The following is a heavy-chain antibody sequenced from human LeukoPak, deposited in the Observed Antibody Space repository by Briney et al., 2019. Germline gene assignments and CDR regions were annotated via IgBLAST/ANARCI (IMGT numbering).Heavy chain of an antibody. D-gene: IGHD2-2*01. CDR1: GGTFSSYA. CDR2: IIPIFGTA. V-gene: IGHV1-69*05. Sequence: ASVKVSCKASGGTFSSYAVSWVRQAPGQGLEWMGGIIPIFGTANYAQKFQGRVTITTDESTSTAYMELSSLRSEDTAVYYCASFCSSTSCHRGSVAGYYFDYWGQGTLVTVSS. CDR3: ASFCSSTSCHRGSVAGYYFDY. J-gene: IGHJ4*02.